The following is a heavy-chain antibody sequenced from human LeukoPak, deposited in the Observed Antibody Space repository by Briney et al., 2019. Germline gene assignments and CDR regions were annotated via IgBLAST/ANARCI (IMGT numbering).Heavy chain of an antibody. CDR2: INPRGST. V-gene: IGHV4-34*01. Sequence: PSETLSLMCAINGGSFSGYYVTWIRQAPGKGLEWIGEINPRGSTIHNPSLKSRVTISLDTSKNQFSLKLSSVTAADTAVYYCARETKLLANPQYYFFMDVWGKGTTVTVSS. D-gene: IGHD2-15*01. J-gene: IGHJ6*03. CDR1: GGSFSGYY. CDR3: ARETKLLANPQYYFFMDV.